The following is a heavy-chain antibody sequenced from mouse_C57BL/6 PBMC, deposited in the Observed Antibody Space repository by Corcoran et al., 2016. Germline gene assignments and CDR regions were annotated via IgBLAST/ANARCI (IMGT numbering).Heavy chain of an antibody. CDR1: GYAFSSYW. J-gene: IGHJ1*03. Sequence: QVQLQQSGAELVKPGASVKISCKASGYAFSSYWMNWVKQRPGKGLEWIGQIHPGDGDTNYNGKIKGKATLNADKSSSTAYMQLISLTSEESAVYFCARRLPRYFDVWGTGTTVIVSS. V-gene: IGHV1-80*01. CDR2: IHPGDGDT. CDR3: ARRLPRYFDV. D-gene: IGHD2-2*01.